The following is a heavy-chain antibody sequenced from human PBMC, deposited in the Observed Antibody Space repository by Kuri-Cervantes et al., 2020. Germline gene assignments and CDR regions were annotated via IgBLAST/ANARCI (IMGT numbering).Heavy chain of an antibody. D-gene: IGHD5-12*01. CDR1: GGTFNSYV. V-gene: IGHV1-69*13. CDR3: ARGYEDAAIDY. J-gene: IGHJ4*02. CDR2: ITPLFGTT. Sequence: SVKVSCKASGGTFNSYVMRCVRQAPGQEVEWMGGITPLFGTTKYAQKFQGRVTIIADESTTTAYMEVSSLRCEDTAVYYCARGYEDAAIDYWGQGTLVTVSS.